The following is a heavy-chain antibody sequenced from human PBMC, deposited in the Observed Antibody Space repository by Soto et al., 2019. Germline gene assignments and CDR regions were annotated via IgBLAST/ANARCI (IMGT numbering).Heavy chain of an antibody. CDR1: GFTFGDYA. Sequence: AGGSLRLSCTASGFTFGDYAMSWFRQAPGKGLEWVGFIRSKAYGGTTEYAASVKGRFTISRDDSKSIAYLQMNSLKTEDTAVYYCTRDSENYDFWSGPRIYWGQGTLVTVSS. D-gene: IGHD3-3*01. CDR2: IRSKAYGGTT. V-gene: IGHV3-49*03. CDR3: TRDSENYDFWSGPRIY. J-gene: IGHJ4*02.